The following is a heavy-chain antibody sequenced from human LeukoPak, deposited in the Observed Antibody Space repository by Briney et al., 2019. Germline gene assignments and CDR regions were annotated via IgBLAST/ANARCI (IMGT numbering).Heavy chain of an antibody. Sequence: GGSLRLSCAASGFTFTSYWMHWVRQAPGKGLVWVSRINSDGSRTSYADSAKGRFTISRDNSKNTLYLQMNSLRAEDTAVYYCAREGSSSWRSLGYWGQGTLVTVSS. D-gene: IGHD6-13*01. CDR3: AREGSSSWRSLGY. J-gene: IGHJ4*02. V-gene: IGHV3-74*01. CDR2: INSDGSRT. CDR1: GFTFTSYW.